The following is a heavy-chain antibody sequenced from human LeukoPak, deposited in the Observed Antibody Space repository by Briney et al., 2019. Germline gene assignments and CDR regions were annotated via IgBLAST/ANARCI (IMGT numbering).Heavy chain of an antibody. Sequence: SETLSLTCAVYGGSFSGYYWSWIRQPPGKGLEWIGEINHSGSTNYNPSLKSRVTISVDTSKNQFSLKLSSVTAADTAIYYCARTPPIEPYYYVDVWGTGTTVTVSS. CDR1: GGSFSGYY. CDR2: INHSGST. D-gene: IGHD2-15*01. CDR3: ARTPPIEPYYYVDV. J-gene: IGHJ6*03. V-gene: IGHV4-34*01.